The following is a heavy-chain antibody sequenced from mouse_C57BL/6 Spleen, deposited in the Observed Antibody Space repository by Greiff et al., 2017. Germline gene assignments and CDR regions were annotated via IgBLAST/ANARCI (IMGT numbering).Heavy chain of an antibody. CDR1: GFTFSSYG. V-gene: IGHV5-6*01. D-gene: IGHD2-5*01. CDR2: ISSGGSYT. Sequence: EVKLVESGGDLVKPGGSLKLSCEASGFTFSSYGMSWVRQTPDKRLEWVATISSGGSYTYYTDSVKGRFTISRDNSKNTLYLQMSSLKSEDTAIYYCASYYSNISFDYWGQGTTLTVSS. J-gene: IGHJ2*01. CDR3: ASYYSNISFDY.